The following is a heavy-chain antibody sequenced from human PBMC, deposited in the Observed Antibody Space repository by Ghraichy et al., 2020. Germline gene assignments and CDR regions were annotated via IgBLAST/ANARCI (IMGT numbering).Heavy chain of an antibody. V-gene: IGHV3-23*01. CDR1: GFTFSSYA. D-gene: IGHD3-10*01. J-gene: IGHJ4*02. CDR3: ARERSIWLRALPGYFDY. CDR2: ISGSGGST. Sequence: GGSLRLSCAASGFTFSSYAMSWVRQAPGKGLEWVSAISGSGGSTYYADSVKGRFTISRDNSKNTLYLQMNSLRAEDTAVYYCARERSIWLRALPGYFDYWGRRTLLT.